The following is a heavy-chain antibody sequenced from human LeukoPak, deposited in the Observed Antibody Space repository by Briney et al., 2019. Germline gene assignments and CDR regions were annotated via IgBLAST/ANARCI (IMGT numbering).Heavy chain of an antibody. CDR2: IYYSGST. Sequence: KPSETLSLTCTVSGGSISSNYWSWIRQPPGKGLEWIGYIYYSGSTNYNPSLKSRVTISVDTSKNQFSLKLSSVTAADTAVYYCARVYYDYVWGSYRYGVFDYWGQGTLVTVSS. J-gene: IGHJ4*02. V-gene: IGHV4-59*01. D-gene: IGHD3-16*02. CDR3: ARVYYDYVWGSYRYGVFDY. CDR1: GGSISSNY.